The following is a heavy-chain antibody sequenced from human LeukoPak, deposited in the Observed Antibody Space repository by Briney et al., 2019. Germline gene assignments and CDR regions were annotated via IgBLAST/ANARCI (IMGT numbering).Heavy chain of an antibody. V-gene: IGHV3-74*01. CDR2: LNTDGSST. Sequence: PGGSLRLSCAASGXTFRNFWVHWVRQAPGKGLVWVLRLNTDGSSTNYAASVKGRFTISRDNAKNTLYLQMNSLRAEDTAVYYCARDSAYCGGDCYSFDYWGQGTLVTVSS. CDR1: GXTFRNFW. D-gene: IGHD2-21*02. CDR3: ARDSAYCGGDCYSFDY. J-gene: IGHJ4*02.